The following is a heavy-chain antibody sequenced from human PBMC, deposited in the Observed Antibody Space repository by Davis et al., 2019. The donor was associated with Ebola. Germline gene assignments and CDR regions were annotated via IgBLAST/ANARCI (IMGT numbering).Heavy chain of an antibody. CDR3: AKARIAALRFDP. CDR1: VITFSSYA. D-gene: IGHD6-6*01. CDR2: ISGSGGST. Sequence: GESLKISCTDSVITFSSYAMSWVRQAPGKGLEWVSAISGSGGSTYYADSVKGRFTISRDNSKNTLYLQMNSLRAEDTAVYYCAKARIAALRFDPWGQGTLVTVSS. V-gene: IGHV3-23*01. J-gene: IGHJ5*02.